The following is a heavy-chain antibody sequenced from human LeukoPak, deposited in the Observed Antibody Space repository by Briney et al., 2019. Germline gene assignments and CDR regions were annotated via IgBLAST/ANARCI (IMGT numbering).Heavy chain of an antibody. D-gene: IGHD6-6*01. J-gene: IGHJ4*02. V-gene: IGHV3-21*01. CDR3: ARDGSSPLGY. CDR2: ISSSSSYI. Sequence: GGSLRLSCAASGFTFSSYGMNWVRQAPGKGPEWVSSISSSSSYIYYADSVKGRFTISRDNAKNSLYLQMNSLRAEDTAVYYCARDGSSPLGYWGQGTLVTVSS. CDR1: GFTFSSYG.